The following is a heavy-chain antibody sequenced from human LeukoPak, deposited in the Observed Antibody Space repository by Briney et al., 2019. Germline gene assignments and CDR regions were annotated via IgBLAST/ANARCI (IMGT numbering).Heavy chain of an antibody. CDR3: ARTQSQSGSYRYYFGY. J-gene: IGHJ4*02. D-gene: IGHD1-26*01. CDR2: IYYISNT. V-gene: IGHV4-61*08. Sequence: SETLSLTCTVSGASAGSSGYYWSWIRQPPGGGLEWIGYIYYISNTNYNPSLKSRVTMSIDPSRNQFSLKVNSVTAADTAVYYCARTQSQSGSYRYYFGYWGQGTLVTVSS. CDR1: GASAGSSGYY.